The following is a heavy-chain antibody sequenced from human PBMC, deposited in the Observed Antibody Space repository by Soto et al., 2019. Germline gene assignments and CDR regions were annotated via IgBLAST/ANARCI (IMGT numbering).Heavy chain of an antibody. CDR1: GDSISSGHW. D-gene: IGHD2-8*01. CDR3: AGRRVSNARIY. J-gene: IGHJ4*02. V-gene: IGHV4-4*02. CDR2: VSHSGTT. Sequence: QVQLQESGPGLLEPSGTLSLTCAVSGDSISSGHWWSWVRQAPGKGLEWIGEVSHSGTTNYRPSLKGRITVSLGRSRNQVSLTLSSVTAADTAVYYCAGRRVSNARIYWGQGIRVTVST.